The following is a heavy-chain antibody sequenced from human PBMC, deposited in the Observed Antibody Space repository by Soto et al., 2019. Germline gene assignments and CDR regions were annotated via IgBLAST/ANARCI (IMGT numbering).Heavy chain of an antibody. CDR3: AIRTTTVTSSRFDY. D-gene: IGHD4-17*01. Sequence: SETLPLTCAVYGGSFSGYYWSWIRQPPGKGLEWIGEINHSGSTNYNPSLKSRVTISVDTSKNQFSLKLSSVTAADTAVYYCAIRTTTVTSSRFDYWGQGTLVTVSS. CDR2: INHSGST. J-gene: IGHJ4*02. V-gene: IGHV4-34*01. CDR1: GGSFSGYY.